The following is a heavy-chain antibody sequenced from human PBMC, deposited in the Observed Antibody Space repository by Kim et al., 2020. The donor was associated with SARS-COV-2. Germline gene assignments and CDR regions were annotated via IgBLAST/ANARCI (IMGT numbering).Heavy chain of an antibody. D-gene: IGHD3-9*01. V-gene: IGHV1-58*02. CDR1: GFTSPRYP. CDR3: AAATGSMGSSVAFDI. J-gene: IGHJ3*02. Sequence: SVKVSCKASGFTSPRYPIQWVRQSRRQGLEWLGWTVVGGHDTDYAQNIRERLTISGDMSTNTIYMELTSLRFEDTAVYYCAAATGSMGSSVAFDIWGQGTMVTVSS. CDR2: TVVGGHDT.